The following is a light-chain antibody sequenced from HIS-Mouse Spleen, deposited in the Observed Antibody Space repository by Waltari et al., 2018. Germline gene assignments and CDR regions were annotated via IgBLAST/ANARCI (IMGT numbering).Light chain of an antibody. CDR3: YSTDSSGNHRV. CDR2: EDS. J-gene: IGLJ2*01. CDR1: ACPKKY. Sequence: SYELTQPPSVSVSPGQTARITCSGDACPKKYAYWYQQKSGQAPVLVIYEDSKRPPGIPERFSGSSSGTMATLTISGAQVEDEADYYCYSTDSSGNHRVFGGGTKLTVL. V-gene: IGLV3-10*01.